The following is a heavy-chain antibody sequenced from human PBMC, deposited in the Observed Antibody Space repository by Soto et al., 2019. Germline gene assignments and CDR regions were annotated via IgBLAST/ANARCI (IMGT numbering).Heavy chain of an antibody. D-gene: IGHD5-12*01. CDR3: TKDRYEGGYGTFDH. CDR2: ISGSGGST. V-gene: IGHV3-23*01. J-gene: IGHJ5*02. Sequence: XGSLTLSCAAAGFTFGSYALSWVRQAPGKGLEWVSAISGSGGSTYYADSVKGRFTISRDNSKNTLYLQMNSLRAEDTVVYYCTKDRYEGGYGTFDHWGQGTLVTVSS. CDR1: GFTFGSYA.